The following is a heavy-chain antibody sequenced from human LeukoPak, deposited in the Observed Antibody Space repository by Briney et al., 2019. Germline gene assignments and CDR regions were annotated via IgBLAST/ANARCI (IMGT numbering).Heavy chain of an antibody. CDR2: ISGGTT. J-gene: IGHJ4*02. CDR1: GFTFGDYL. V-gene: IGHV3-49*03. D-gene: IGHD6-19*01. CDR3: SRGSAWLSVY. Sequence: PGGSLRLSCTASGFTFGDYLMSWFRQAPGKGLEWIGFISGGTTEYAASVKGRFTISRDDSTSIAYRQMNSLTTEDTAVYYCSRGSAWLSVYWGQGTLVTVSS.